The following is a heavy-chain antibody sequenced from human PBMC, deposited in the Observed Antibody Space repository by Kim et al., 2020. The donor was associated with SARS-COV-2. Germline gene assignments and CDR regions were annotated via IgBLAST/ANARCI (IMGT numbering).Heavy chain of an antibody. D-gene: IGHD6-19*01. V-gene: IGHV4-4*02. CDR1: GGSISSSNW. Sequence: SETLSLTCAVYGGSISSSNWGSWVRQPPGKGLEWIGEIYHSGSTNYNPPLKSRVTISVDKSKNQFSLKLSSVTAADPAVYYCARAVAPYYYGMDVWGQGTTVTLSS. CDR3: ARAVAPYYYGMDV. J-gene: IGHJ6*02. CDR2: IYHSGST.